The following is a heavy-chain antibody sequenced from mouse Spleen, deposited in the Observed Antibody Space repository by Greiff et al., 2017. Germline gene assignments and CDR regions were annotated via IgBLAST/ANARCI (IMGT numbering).Heavy chain of an antibody. V-gene: IGHV1-26*01. CDR1: GYTFTDYY. CDR3: ARFPLDYYAMDY. Sequence: EVQLQQSGPELVKPGASVKISCKASGYTFTDYYMNWVKQSHGKSLEWIGDINPNNGGTSYNQKFKGKATLTVDKSSSTAYMELRSLTSEDSAVYYCARFPLDYYAMDYWGQGTSVTVSS. CDR2: INPNNGGT. J-gene: IGHJ4*01.